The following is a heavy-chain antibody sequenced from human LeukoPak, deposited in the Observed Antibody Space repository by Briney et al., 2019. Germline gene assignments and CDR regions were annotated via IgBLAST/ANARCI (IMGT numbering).Heavy chain of an antibody. Sequence: PGRSLRLSCAASGFTFDDYAMHWVRQAPGKGLEWVSGISWNSGSIGYADSVKGRFTISRDNAKNSLYLQMNSLRAEDMALYYCAKDRRSGYSGSWYYFDYWGQGTLVTVSS. CDR1: GFTFDDYA. V-gene: IGHV3-9*03. J-gene: IGHJ4*02. D-gene: IGHD6-13*01. CDR3: AKDRRSGYSGSWYYFDY. CDR2: ISWNSGSI.